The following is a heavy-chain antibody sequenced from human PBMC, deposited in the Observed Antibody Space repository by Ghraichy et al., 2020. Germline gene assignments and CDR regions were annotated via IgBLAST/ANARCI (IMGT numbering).Heavy chain of an antibody. V-gene: IGHV4-39*01. CDR2: IYYSGST. Sequence: SETLSLTCTVSGGSISSSSYYWGWIRQPPGKGLEWIGSIYYSGSTYYNPSFKSRVTISVDTSKNQFSLKLSSVTAADTAVYYCARQSKSSWYYGYFQHWGQGTLVTVSS. CDR1: GGSISSSSYY. CDR3: ARQSKSSWYYGYFQH. J-gene: IGHJ1*01. D-gene: IGHD6-13*01.